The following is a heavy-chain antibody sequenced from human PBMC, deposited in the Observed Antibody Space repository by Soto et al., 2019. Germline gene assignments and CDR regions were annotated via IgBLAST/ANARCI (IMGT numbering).Heavy chain of an antibody. Sequence: ASVKVSCKASGYTFTSYAMHWVRQAPGQRLEWMGWINAGNGNTKYSQKFQGRVTITRDTSASTAYMELSSLRSEDTAAYYCAKVSIVGATTPLFDYWGQGTLVTVSS. CDR2: INAGNGNT. J-gene: IGHJ4*02. CDR1: GYTFTSYA. V-gene: IGHV1-3*01. D-gene: IGHD1-26*01. CDR3: AKVSIVGATTPLFDY.